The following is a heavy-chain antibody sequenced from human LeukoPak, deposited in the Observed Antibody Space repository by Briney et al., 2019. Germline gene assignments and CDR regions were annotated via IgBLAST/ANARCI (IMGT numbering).Heavy chain of an antibody. J-gene: IGHJ4*02. CDR3: AEEGIVGATGY. V-gene: IGHV3-7*01. CDR1: GFTFSSYA. D-gene: IGHD1-26*01. CDR2: IKQDGSEK. Sequence: GGSLRLSCAASGFTFSSYAMSWVRQAPGKGLEWVANIKQDGSEKYYVDSVKGRFTISRDNAKNSLYLQMNSLRAEDTAVYYCAEEGIVGATGYWGQGTLVTVSS.